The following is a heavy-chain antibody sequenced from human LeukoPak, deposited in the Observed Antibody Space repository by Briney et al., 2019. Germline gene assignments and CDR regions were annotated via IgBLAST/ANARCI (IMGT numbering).Heavy chain of an antibody. Sequence: GESLKISCKGSGYSFTSYWIGWVRQMPGKGLEWMGIICPGDSDTRYSPSFQGQVTISADKSISTAYLQWSSLKASDTAMYYCARRRDLYPGSYYPFDYWGQGTLVTVSS. CDR2: ICPGDSDT. V-gene: IGHV5-51*01. CDR1: GYSFTSYW. CDR3: ARRRDLYPGSYYPFDY. D-gene: IGHD1-26*01. J-gene: IGHJ4*02.